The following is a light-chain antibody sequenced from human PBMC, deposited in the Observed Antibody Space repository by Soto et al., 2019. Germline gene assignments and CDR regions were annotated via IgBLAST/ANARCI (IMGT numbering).Light chain of an antibody. CDR2: EVS. CDR1: SSDVGSYNL. V-gene: IGLV2-23*02. CDR3: CSYAGSSTFYV. J-gene: IGLJ1*01. Sequence: QSALTQPASVSGSPGQSITISCTGTSSDVGSYNLVSWYQQHPGKAPKLMIYEVSKRPSGVSNRFSGSKSGSTASLTISGLQAEDEADYYCCSYAGSSTFYVFGTGTKVTVL.